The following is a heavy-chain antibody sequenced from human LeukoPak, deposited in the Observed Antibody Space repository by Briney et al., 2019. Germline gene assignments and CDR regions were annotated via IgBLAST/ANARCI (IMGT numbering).Heavy chain of an antibody. D-gene: IGHD3-16*01. V-gene: IGHV5-51*01. Sequence: GESLKISCQGSGYSFTNYWIGWVRQMPGKGLEWMGIIYPGDSDTRYSPSFQGQVTISADKSIRTAYLQWSSLKASDTAMYYCARRDLPWGHYYFDYWGQGTLVTVSS. CDR1: GYSFTNYW. CDR2: IYPGDSDT. CDR3: ARRDLPWGHYYFDY. J-gene: IGHJ4*02.